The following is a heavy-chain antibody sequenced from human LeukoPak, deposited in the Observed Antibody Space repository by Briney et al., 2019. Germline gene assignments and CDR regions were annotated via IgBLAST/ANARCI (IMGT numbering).Heavy chain of an antibody. CDR1: GFTFTSYS. CDR2: LKLDGSEK. Sequence: GGSLRLSCAASGFTFTSYSMSWVRQAPGKGLEWVANLKLDGSEKYYLDSVKGRFTISRDNAKNSLYLQMNSLRAEDTAVYYCVRDTTMRYFDYWGQGTLVTVSS. D-gene: IGHD5-18*01. J-gene: IGHJ4*02. V-gene: IGHV3-7*01. CDR3: VRDTTMRYFDY.